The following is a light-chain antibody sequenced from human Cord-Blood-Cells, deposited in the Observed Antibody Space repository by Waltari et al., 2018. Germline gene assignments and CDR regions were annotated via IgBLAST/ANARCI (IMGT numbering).Light chain of an antibody. Sequence: QSALTQPRSVSGSPGQSVTISCTGTSSDFGGYNYVSWYQQHPGKAPKLIIYDVSKRPSGVPDRFSGSKSGNTASLTISGLQAEDEADYYCCSYAGSYTVFGGGTKLTVL. CDR3: CSYAGSYTV. CDR1: SSDFGGYNY. CDR2: DVS. V-gene: IGLV2-11*01. J-gene: IGLJ2*01.